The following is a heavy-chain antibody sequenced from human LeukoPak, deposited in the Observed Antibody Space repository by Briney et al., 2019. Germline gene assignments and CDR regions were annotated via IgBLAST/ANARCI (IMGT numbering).Heavy chain of an antibody. D-gene: IGHD5-18*01. J-gene: IGHJ3*02. CDR1: GFTFSDHY. CDR2: ISSSGSTI. CDR3: ARDETAMVLGAFDI. Sequence: GGSLRLSCAASGFTFSDHYMSWIRQAPGKGLEWVSYISSSGSTIYYADSVKGRFTISRDNAKNSLYLQMNSLRAEDTAVYYCARDETAMVLGAFDIWGQGTMVTVSS. V-gene: IGHV3-11*01.